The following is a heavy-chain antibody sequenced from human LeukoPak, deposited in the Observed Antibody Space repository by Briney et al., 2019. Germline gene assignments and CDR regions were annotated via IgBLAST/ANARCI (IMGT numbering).Heavy chain of an antibody. CDR3: ARDTRGGGSLD. CDR2: IKQDGSEK. V-gene: IGHV3-7*01. Sequence: PGGSLRLSCAASGLTFSSYWMSWVRQAPGKWLEWVANIKQDGSEKYYVDSVKGRFTLSRDNAKNSLYLQMTSLRAEDTAVYYCARDTRGGGSLDWGQGTLVTVSS. J-gene: IGHJ4*02. CDR1: GLTFSSYW. D-gene: IGHD2-15*01.